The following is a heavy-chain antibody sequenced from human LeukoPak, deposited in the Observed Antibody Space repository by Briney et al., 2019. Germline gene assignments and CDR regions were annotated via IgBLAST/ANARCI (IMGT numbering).Heavy chain of an antibody. D-gene: IGHD5-18*01. J-gene: IGHJ4*02. Sequence: GGSLRLSCAASGFTFSSYGMHWVRQAPGKGLEWVAVISYDGSNKYYADSVKGRFTISRDNSKNTLYLQMNSLRAEDTAVYYCAKEEGNTAMVMDYWGQGTLVTVSS. CDR3: AKEEGNTAMVMDY. CDR1: GFTFSSYG. CDR2: ISYDGSNK. V-gene: IGHV3-30*18.